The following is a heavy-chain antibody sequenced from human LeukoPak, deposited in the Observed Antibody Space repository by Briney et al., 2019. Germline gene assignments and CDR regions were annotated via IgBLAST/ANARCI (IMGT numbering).Heavy chain of an antibody. Sequence: KTGGSLRLSCAASGFIFGGYAMHWVRQAPGKGLQWLAVISYDGGKTYYADSVEGRFTISRDNSKSTVYLEINSLRSEDTAIYYRARGFNDFWSGSQLEYWGQGTLVTVSS. V-gene: IGHV3-30-3*01. J-gene: IGHJ4*02. D-gene: IGHD3-3*01. CDR1: GFIFGGYA. CDR3: ARGFNDFWSGSQLEY. CDR2: ISYDGGKT.